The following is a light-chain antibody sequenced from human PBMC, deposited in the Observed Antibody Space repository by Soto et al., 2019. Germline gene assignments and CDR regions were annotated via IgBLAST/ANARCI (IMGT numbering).Light chain of an antibody. CDR3: SSYTTSAPYV. V-gene: IGLV2-14*01. CDR1: SSDIGHYDY. Sequence: QSALTQPASVSGSPGQSITISCTGTSSDIGHYDYVSWYQHHPGRAPKLIIYEVTIRPSGVSNRFSGSKSGNTASLTISGLQAEDEAYYYCSSYTTSAPYVFGSGTKVTVL. J-gene: IGLJ1*01. CDR2: EVT.